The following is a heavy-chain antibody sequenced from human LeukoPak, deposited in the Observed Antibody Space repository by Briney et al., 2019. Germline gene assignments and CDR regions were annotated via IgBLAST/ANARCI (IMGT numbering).Heavy chain of an antibody. CDR3: ARSYSSGWSPQYYFDY. J-gene: IGHJ4*02. CDR2: IIPIGGTA. CDR1: GGTFSSYA. D-gene: IGHD6-19*01. Sequence: GASVKVSCKASGGTFSSYAISWVRQAPGQGLEWMGGIIPIGGTATYAQTFQGRDTTTSDESTSTAYMELSSLRCEGTAVYYCARSYSSGWSPQYYFDYWGQGTLVTVSS. V-gene: IGHV1-69*13.